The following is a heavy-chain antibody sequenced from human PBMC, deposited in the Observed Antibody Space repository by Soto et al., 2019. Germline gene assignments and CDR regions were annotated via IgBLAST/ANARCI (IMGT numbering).Heavy chain of an antibody. CDR3: TRVSRDYYGIDV. V-gene: IGHV3-49*04. Sequence: GGSLRLSCTASGFTFGDYAMSWVRQAPGKGLEWVGFIRSKAYGGTTEYAASVKGRFTISRDDSKSIAYLQMNSLKTEDTAVYYCTRVSRDYYGIDVWGQGTTVTVSS. CDR2: IRSKAYGGTT. CDR1: GFTFGDYA. D-gene: IGHD2-2*01. J-gene: IGHJ6*02.